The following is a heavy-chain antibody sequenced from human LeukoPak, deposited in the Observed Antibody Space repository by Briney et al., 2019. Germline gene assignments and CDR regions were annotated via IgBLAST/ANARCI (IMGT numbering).Heavy chain of an antibody. V-gene: IGHV4-4*02. Sequence: SETLSLTCAVSGGSISSPNWWSWVRQPPGKGLEWIGEIYHTGSTNYNPSLKSRVTISLDKSKNQFSLKLSSVTAADTAIYHCARYYYYYMDVWGKGTTVTVSS. CDR2: IYHTGST. CDR3: ARYYYYYMDV. J-gene: IGHJ6*03. CDR1: GGSISSPNW.